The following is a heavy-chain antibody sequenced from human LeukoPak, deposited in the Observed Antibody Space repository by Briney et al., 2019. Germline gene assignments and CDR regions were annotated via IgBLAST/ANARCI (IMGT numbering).Heavy chain of an antibody. Sequence: PGGSLRLSCAASGFTFSSHGMSWVRQAPGKGLEWVANIKQDGSEKYYVDSVKGRFTISRDNAKNSLYVQMNSLRAEDTAVYYCARLRGLYSDTNRYQTALDCWGQGTLVTVSS. CDR3: ARLRGLYSDTNRYQTALDC. J-gene: IGHJ4*02. CDR1: GFTFSSHG. D-gene: IGHD1-26*01. V-gene: IGHV3-7*01. CDR2: IKQDGSEK.